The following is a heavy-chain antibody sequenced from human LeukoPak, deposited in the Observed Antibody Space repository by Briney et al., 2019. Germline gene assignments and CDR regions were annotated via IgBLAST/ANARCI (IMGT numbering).Heavy chain of an antibody. CDR1: GFTLSSYW. Sequence: PGGSLRLSCAASGFTLSSYWMRWVRQTPGKGLIYISRINNDGSSAYYADSGRGRFTIARDNAENTLYLQMNSLRAEDTAVYYCAIDDVLLNDYWGQGTLVTVSS. CDR2: INNDGSSA. V-gene: IGHV3-74*01. D-gene: IGHD3-10*01. CDR3: AIDDVLLNDY. J-gene: IGHJ4*02.